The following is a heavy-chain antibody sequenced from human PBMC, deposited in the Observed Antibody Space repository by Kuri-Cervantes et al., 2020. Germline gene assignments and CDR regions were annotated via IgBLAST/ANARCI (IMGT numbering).Heavy chain of an antibody. J-gene: IGHJ4*02. Sequence: GGSLRLSCVGSGFTFSNYAIHWVRQAPGKGLEWVAVISYDGSKKYFADSVKGRFTIYRDNLENTLNLQMNSLRAEDTAVYYCAREDTRRTLDSWGQGTLVTVSS. V-gene: IGHV3-30-3*01. CDR1: GFTFSNYA. CDR3: AREDTRRTLDS. CDR2: ISYDGSKK. D-gene: IGHD5-18*01.